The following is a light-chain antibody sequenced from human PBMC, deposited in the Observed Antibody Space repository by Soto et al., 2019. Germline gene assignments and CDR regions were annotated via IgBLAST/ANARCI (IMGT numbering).Light chain of an antibody. CDR2: DAT. J-gene: IGLJ2*01. CDR1: TGTVTTGLY. Sequence: QAVVTQEPSLTVSPGGTVTLTCGSSTGTVTTGLYPYWFQQKPGQAPRTLIFDATNKHSWTPARFSGSLLGGKAALTLSGAQPEDEADYYCFFVYSGVGLFGGGTQLTVL. CDR3: FFVYSGVGL. V-gene: IGLV7-46*01.